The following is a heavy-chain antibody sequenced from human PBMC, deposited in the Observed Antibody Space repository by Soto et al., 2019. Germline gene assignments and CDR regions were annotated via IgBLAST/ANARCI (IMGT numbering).Heavy chain of an antibody. Sequence: LRLSCAASGFTFSNYGMHWVRQAPGKGLEWVAAISDDGVSKYYADSVQGRFTISRDNSESAVFLQMNSLRPDDTALYFCARAYYFGSGTSYTLYYWGQGTQVTVSS. V-gene: IGHV3-30*03. CDR1: GFTFSNYG. D-gene: IGHD3-10*01. CDR3: ARAYYFGSGTSYTLYY. J-gene: IGHJ4*02. CDR2: ISDDGVSK.